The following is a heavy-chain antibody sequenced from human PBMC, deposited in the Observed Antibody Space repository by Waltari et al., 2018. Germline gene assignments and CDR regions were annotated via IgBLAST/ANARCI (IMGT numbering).Heavy chain of an antibody. CDR3: AKERSQWLVVGDYDY. CDR2: ISGSGGST. D-gene: IGHD6-19*01. CDR1: GFTFSSYA. J-gene: IGHJ4*02. V-gene: IGHV3-23*01. Sequence: EVQLLESGGGLVQPGGSLRLSCAASGFTFSSYAMIWVRHAPGKGLEWVSAISGSGGSTYYADSVKGRFTISRDNSKNTLYLQMNSLRAEDTAVYYCAKERSQWLVVGDYDYWGQGTLVTVSS.